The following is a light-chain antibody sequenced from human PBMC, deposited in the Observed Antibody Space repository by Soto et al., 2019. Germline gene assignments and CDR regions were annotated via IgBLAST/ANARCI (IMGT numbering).Light chain of an antibody. J-gene: IGKJ1*01. CDR3: QQYNSYRT. V-gene: IGKV3-20*01. CDR2: AAS. CDR1: QSVSSSY. Sequence: EIVLTQSPGTLSFSPGERATLSCRASQSVSSSYLAWYQQKPGQAPRLLIFAASSRASGIPDRFSGSGSGTEFTLTISSLQPDDFATYYCQQYNSYRTFGQGTKVDIK.